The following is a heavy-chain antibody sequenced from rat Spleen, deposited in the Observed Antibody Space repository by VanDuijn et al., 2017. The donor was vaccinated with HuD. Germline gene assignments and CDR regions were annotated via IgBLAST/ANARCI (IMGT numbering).Heavy chain of an antibody. J-gene: IGHJ2*01. CDR2: ITDIGGST. CDR1: GFTFNNYW. Sequence: EVQLVESDGGLVQPGRSLKLSCVASGFTFNNYWMTWFRQAPGKGLEWVASITDIGGSTYYRDSVKGRFTISRDNAKSTLYLQMDNLRSEDTATYYCARSVFDYWGQGVMVTVSS. CDR3: ARSVFDY. V-gene: IGHV5-31*01.